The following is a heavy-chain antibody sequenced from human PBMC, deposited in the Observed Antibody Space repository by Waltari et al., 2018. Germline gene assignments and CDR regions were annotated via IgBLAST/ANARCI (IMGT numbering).Heavy chain of an antibody. CDR1: GFTFSTQS. V-gene: IGHV3-7*04. Sequence: EVQLSRSVGGWVQPGRSRRPFRAVSGFTFSTQSMTWVRQAPGKGLEWVANIKQDGTEKYYVDSVKGRFSISRDNGKNLLYLHMNSLRADDTAVYYCARDEMHRTTWYHFWGQGTQVTVSS. CDR3: ARDEMHRTTWYHF. CDR2: IKQDGTEK. J-gene: IGHJ4*02. D-gene: IGHD6-13*01.